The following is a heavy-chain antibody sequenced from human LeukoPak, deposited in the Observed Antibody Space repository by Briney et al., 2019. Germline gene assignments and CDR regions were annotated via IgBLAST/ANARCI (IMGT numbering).Heavy chain of an antibody. V-gene: IGHV1-8*02. CDR3: ARDTKVGATTSDY. J-gene: IGHJ4*02. CDR2: MNPDSGNT. Sequence: ASVKVSCKASGYTFTSYDINWVRQATGQGLEWMGWMNPDSGNTGYPQKFQGRVTMTTDTSTSTAYMELRSLRSDDTAVYYCARDTKVGATTSDYWGQGTLVTVSS. CDR1: GYTFTSYD. D-gene: IGHD1-26*01.